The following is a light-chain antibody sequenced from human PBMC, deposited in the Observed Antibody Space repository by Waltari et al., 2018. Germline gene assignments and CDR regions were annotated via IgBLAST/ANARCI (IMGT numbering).Light chain of an antibody. CDR3: QQSSRTPFT. J-gene: IGKJ3*01. CDR2: TSY. Sequence: DIQMTQSPSSLSASVGDRVTITCRASQTISRYLNWYQQKPGKAPKLLVYTSYRLQRGVPARFSGSGSGTDFTLTISSLQPEDFATYFCQQSSRTPFTFGPGTKVEI. V-gene: IGKV1-39*01. CDR1: QTISRY.